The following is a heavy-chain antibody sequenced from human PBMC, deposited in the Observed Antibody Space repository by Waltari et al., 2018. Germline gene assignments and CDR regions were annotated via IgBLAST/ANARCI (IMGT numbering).Heavy chain of an antibody. Sequence: QVQLVESGGGVVQPGRSLRLSCAASGFTCSSYGMHWVRQAPGKGLEWVAVISYDGSNKYYADSVKGRFTISRDNSKNTLYLQMNSLRAEDTAVYYCAKDHGLVTANHYYYYGMDVWDQGP. CDR3: AKDHGLVTANHYYYYGMDV. J-gene: IGHJ6*02. CDR1: GFTCSSYG. V-gene: IGHV3-30*18. CDR2: ISYDGSNK. D-gene: IGHD2-21*02.